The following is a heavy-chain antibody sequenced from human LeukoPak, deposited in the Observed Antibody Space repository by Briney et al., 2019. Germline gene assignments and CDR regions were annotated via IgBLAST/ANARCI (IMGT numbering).Heavy chain of an antibody. V-gene: IGHV3-21*01. CDR3: ARVDIVLMVYAFDY. Sequence: NPGGSLRLSCAASGFTFSSYSMNWVRQAPGKGLEWVSSISSSSSYIYYADSVKGQFTISRDNANNSLYLQMNSLRAEATAVYYCARVDIVLMVYAFDYWGQGTLVTVSS. CDR2: ISSSSSYI. J-gene: IGHJ4*02. D-gene: IGHD2-8*01. CDR1: GFTFSSYS.